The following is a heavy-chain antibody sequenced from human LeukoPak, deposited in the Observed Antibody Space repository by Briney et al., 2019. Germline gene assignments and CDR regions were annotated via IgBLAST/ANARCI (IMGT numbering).Heavy chain of an antibody. CDR3: ARQIVGANYWYFDL. J-gene: IGHJ2*01. CDR1: GGSISSSSYY. CDR2: IYYSGST. V-gene: IGHV4-39*07. D-gene: IGHD1-26*01. Sequence: SETLSLTCTVSGGSISSSSYYWGWIRQPPGKGLEWIGSIYYSGSTYYNPSLKSRVTISVDTSKNQFSLKLSSVTAADTAVYYCARQIVGANYWYFDLWGRGTLVTVSS.